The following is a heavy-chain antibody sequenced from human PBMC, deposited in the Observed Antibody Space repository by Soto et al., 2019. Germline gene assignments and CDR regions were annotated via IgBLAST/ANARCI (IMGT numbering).Heavy chain of an antibody. CDR1: GGSFSGYY. CDR3: ARGRYSSSWYPTEEFDY. CDR2: INHSGST. D-gene: IGHD6-13*01. V-gene: IGHV4-34*01. Sequence: KSSETLSLTCAVYGGSFSGYYWSWIRQPPGKGLEWIGEINHSGSTNYNPSLKSRVTISVDTSKNQFSLKLSSVTAADTAVYYCARGRYSSSWYPTEEFDYWGQGTLVTVSS. J-gene: IGHJ4*02.